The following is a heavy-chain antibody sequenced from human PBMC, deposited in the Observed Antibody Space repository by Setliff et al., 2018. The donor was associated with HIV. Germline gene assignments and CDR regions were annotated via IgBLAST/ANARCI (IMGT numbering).Heavy chain of an antibody. CDR2: IHPADSNT. CDR1: GYSFTSYW. D-gene: IGHD1-20*01. J-gene: IGHJ6*02. CDR3: ASAITVAAGRSHSYYAMDV. V-gene: IGHV5-51*01. Sequence: PGESLKISCKGSGYSFTSYWIGWVRQMPGKGLEWMGIIHPADSNTRYSPSFQGQVTISVDKSITTAYLQWSSLKASDTAMYYCASAITVAAGRSHSYYAMDVWGHGTTVTV.